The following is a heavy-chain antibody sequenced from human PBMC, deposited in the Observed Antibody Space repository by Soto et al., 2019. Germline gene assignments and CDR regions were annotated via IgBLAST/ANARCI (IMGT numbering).Heavy chain of an antibody. CDR2: INHSGST. CDR3: ARSPAASRIRHFDY. J-gene: IGHJ4*02. D-gene: IGHD2-2*01. V-gene: IGHV4-34*01. Sequence: ETLSLTCAVYGGSFSGYYWSWIRQPPGKGLEWIGEINHSGSTNYNPSLKSRVTISVDTSKNQFSLKLSSVTAADTAVYYCARSPAASRIRHFDYWGQGTXVTVSS. CDR1: GGSFSGYY.